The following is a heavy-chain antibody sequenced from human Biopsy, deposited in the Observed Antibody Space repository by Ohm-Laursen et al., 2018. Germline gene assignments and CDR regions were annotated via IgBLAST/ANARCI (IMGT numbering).Heavy chain of an antibody. J-gene: IGHJ4*02. CDR3: ARLTGDPSY. CDR1: GGTIKSYY. V-gene: IGHV4-59*01. D-gene: IGHD7-27*01. CDR2: IYYTGHT. Sequence: GTLSLTCTVSGGTIKSYYWNWIRQSPGKGLEWIGFIYYTGHTNYNPSLKSRTTISVDTSKNQFSLKVISVTAADTAVYYCARLTGDPSYWGQGILVTVSS.